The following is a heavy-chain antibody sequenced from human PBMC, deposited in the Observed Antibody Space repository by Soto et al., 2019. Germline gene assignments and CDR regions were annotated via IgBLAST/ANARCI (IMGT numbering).Heavy chain of an antibody. J-gene: IGHJ6*02. CDR1: GGSISSYY. CDR2: IYYSGST. V-gene: IGHV4-59*01. CDR3: AREDAGPYYYYGMDV. Sequence: SETLSLTCTVSGGSISSYYWSWIRQPPGKGLEWIGYIYYSGSTNYNPSLKSRVTISVDTSKNQFSLKLSSVTAADTAVYYCAREDAGPYYYYGMDVWGQGTTVTVSS.